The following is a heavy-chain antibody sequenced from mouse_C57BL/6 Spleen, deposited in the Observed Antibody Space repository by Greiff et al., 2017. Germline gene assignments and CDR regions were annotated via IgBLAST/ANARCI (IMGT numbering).Heavy chain of an antibody. J-gene: IGHJ3*01. Sequence: VMLVESGAELMKPGASVKLSCKATGYTFTGYWIEWVKQRPGHGLEWIGEILPGSGSTNYNEKFKGKATFTADTSSNTAYMRLSSLTTEDSAIYYCANGYERGLFAYWGQGTLVTVSA. CDR2: ILPGSGST. CDR3: ANGYERGLFAY. V-gene: IGHV1-9*01. D-gene: IGHD2-2*01. CDR1: GYTFTGYW.